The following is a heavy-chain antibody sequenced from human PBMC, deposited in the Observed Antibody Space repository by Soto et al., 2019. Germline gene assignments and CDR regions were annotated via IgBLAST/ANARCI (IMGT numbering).Heavy chain of an antibody. D-gene: IGHD3-10*01. CDR3: ARGVVAGRDNWFDP. CDR1: GYTFTSYG. CDR2: ISASGGSA. J-gene: IGHJ5*02. V-gene: IGHV1-46*03. Sequence: GASVKVSCKASGYTFTSYGISWVRQAPGQGLEWMGIISASGGSASYAQKFQGRVTMTRDTSTSTIHMELSSLNSEDTAVYYCARGVVAGRDNWFDPWGQGALVTVSS.